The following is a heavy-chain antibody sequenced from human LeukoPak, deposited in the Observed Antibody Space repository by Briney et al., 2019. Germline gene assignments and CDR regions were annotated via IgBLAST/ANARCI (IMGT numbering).Heavy chain of an antibody. D-gene: IGHD3-9*01. CDR2: INHSGST. CDR3: AREGGDILTDSDYFYYMDV. Sequence: SETLSLTCAVYGGSFSGYYWSWIRQPPGKGLEWIGEINHSGSTNYNPSLKSRVTISVDTSKNQFSLKLNSVTAADTAVYYCAREGGDILTDSDYFYYMDVWGKGTTVTVSS. CDR1: GGSFSGYY. J-gene: IGHJ6*03. V-gene: IGHV4-34*01.